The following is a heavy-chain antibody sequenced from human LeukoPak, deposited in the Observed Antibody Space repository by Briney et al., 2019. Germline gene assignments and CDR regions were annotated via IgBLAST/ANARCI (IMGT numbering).Heavy chain of an antibody. D-gene: IGHD3-3*01. CDR3: ARSSGYLTDY. Sequence: SETLSLTCTVSGGSISSYYWSWIRQPPGKGLEWIGYIYYSGSTNYNPSLKSRVTISVDTSKNQFSLKLSSVTAADTAVYYCARSSGYLTDYWGQGTLVTVSS. J-gene: IGHJ4*02. CDR1: GGSISSYY. CDR2: IYYSGST. V-gene: IGHV4-59*01.